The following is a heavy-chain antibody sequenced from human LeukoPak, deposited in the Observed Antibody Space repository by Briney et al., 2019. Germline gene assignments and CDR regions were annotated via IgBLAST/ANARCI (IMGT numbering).Heavy chain of an antibody. CDR3: AKVGGGYSSGFNWFDP. CDR1: GFTFSSYA. J-gene: IGHJ5*02. V-gene: IGHV3-23*01. CDR2: ISGSGGST. D-gene: IGHD6-19*01. Sequence: GGSLRLSCAASGFTFSSYAMSWVRQVPGKGLEWVSAISGSGGSTYYADSVKGRFTISRDNSKNTLYLQMNSLRAEDTAVYYCAKVGGGYSSGFNWFDPWGQGTLVTVSS.